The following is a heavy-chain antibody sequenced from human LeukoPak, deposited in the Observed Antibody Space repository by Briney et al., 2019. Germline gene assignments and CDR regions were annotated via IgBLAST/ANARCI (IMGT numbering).Heavy chain of an antibody. Sequence: SETRSLTCTVSGGSISSYYWSWIRQPPGKGLEWIGYIYYSGSTNYNPSLKSRVTISVDTSKNQFSLKLSSVTAADTAVYYCAREVVPAAIDYWGQGTLVTVSS. V-gene: IGHV4-59*01. CDR3: AREVVPAAIDY. J-gene: IGHJ4*02. D-gene: IGHD2-2*01. CDR2: IYYSGST. CDR1: GGSISSYY.